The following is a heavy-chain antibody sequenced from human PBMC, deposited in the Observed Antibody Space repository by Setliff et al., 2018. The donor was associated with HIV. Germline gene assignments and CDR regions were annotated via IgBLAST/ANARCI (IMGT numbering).Heavy chain of an antibody. CDR2: INSDGSSI. J-gene: IGHJ4*02. Sequence: PGGSLRLSCEVSGLTFRRYWMHWVRQAPGKGLVWVSRINSDGSSISYADSVKGRFTSSRDNAKNTLYLQMNSLRAEDTAVYYCAKGELDYWGQGTLVTVSS. D-gene: IGHD1-26*01. V-gene: IGHV3-74*01. CDR1: GLTFRRYW. CDR3: AKGELDY.